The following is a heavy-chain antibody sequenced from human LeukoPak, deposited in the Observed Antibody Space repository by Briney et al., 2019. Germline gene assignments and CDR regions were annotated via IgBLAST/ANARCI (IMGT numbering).Heavy chain of an antibody. Sequence: GGSLRLSCAASGFTFSSYGMHWVRQAPGKGLEWVAVISYDGSNKYYADSVKGRFTISRDNSKNTLYLQMNSLRAEDTAVYYCAKDLERDAFDIWGQGTMVTVSS. J-gene: IGHJ3*02. V-gene: IGHV3-30*18. CDR2: ISYDGSNK. D-gene: IGHD1-1*01. CDR1: GFTFSSYG. CDR3: AKDLERDAFDI.